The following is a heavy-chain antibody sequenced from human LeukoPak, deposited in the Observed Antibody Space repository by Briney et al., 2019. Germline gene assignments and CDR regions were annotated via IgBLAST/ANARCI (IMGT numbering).Heavy chain of an antibody. V-gene: IGHV3-30*02. CDR3: AKAIHSSSSGVVDY. CDR2: IRYDGSNK. Sequence: PGGSLRLSCAASGFTFSNYAMHWVRQAPGKGLEWVTFIRYDGSNKYYAESVKGRFTISRDNSKNTLYLQMNSLRAEVTAVYYCAKAIHSSSSGVVDYWGQGTLVTVSS. CDR1: GFTFSNYA. J-gene: IGHJ4*02. D-gene: IGHD6-6*01.